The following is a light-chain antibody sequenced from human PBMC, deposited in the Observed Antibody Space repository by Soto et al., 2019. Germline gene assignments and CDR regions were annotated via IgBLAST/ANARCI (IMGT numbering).Light chain of an antibody. CDR1: QSVSSS. CDR3: QQYNNWPLFT. CDR2: GAS. V-gene: IGKV3-15*01. J-gene: IGKJ2*01. Sequence: EIVMTQSPATLSVSPGERATLSCRASQSVSSSLAWYQQKPGQSPRLLIYGASTRATGIPARFSGSGFGTEFTLTISSLQSEDFAVYYRQQYNNWPLFTFGQGTKLEIK.